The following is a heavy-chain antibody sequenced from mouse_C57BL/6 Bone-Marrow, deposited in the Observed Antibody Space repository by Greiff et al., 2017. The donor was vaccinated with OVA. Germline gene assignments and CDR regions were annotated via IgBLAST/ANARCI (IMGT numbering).Heavy chain of an antibody. V-gene: IGHV1-76*01. J-gene: IGHJ2*01. Sequence: VQLQESGAELVRPGASVKLSCKASGYTFTDYSISWVKQRPGQGLEWIARIYPGSGNIYYNEKFKGKATLTAEKSSSTAYMQLSSLTSDDSAVYFCARSERLRDYFDYWGQGTTPTVSS. CDR2: IYPGSGNI. CDR1: GYTFTDYS. CDR3: ARSERLRDYFDY. D-gene: IGHD2-2*01.